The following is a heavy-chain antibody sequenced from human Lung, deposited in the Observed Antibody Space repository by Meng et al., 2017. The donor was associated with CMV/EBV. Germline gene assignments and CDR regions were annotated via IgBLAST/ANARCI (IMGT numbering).Heavy chain of an antibody. J-gene: IGHJ3*02. CDR2: INPNSGGT. V-gene: IGHV1-2*02. CDR1: GYTFTGYY. Sequence: ASVXVSXKASGYTFTGYYIHWVRQAPGQGLEWMGSINPNSGGTKYAQKFQGRVTLTRDTSISTVYMELSRLKTDDTAVYYCARRQWDLRNALDIWGQRTEVTVSS. D-gene: IGHD1-26*01. CDR3: ARRQWDLRNALDI.